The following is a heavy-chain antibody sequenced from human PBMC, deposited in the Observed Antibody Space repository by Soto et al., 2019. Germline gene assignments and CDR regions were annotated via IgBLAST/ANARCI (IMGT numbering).Heavy chain of an antibody. D-gene: IGHD4-17*01. J-gene: IGHJ4*02. V-gene: IGHV4-31*03. Sequence: QVQLQGSGPGLVKPSQTLSLTCTVSGASISSGGYYWSWIRQHPGKGLEWIGYIYYSGSTSYNPSLKSRVSISVDTSKNQFFLKLSSVTAADTAVYYCARSRHDTVLTFDYWGQGTLVTVSS. CDR2: IYYSGST. CDR1: GASISSGGYY. CDR3: ARSRHDTVLTFDY.